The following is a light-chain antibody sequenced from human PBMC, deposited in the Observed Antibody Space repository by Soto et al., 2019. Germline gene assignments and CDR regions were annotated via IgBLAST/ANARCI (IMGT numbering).Light chain of an antibody. Sequence: QLVLTQPPSASASLGASVKLTCTLSSGHSSYAIAWHQQQPEKGPRYLMKLNSDGSHSKGDGIPDRFSGSSSGAERYLTISSLQSEDEADYYCQTWGTGIQGVFGGGTKVTVL. CDR3: QTWGTGIQGV. CDR1: SGHSSYA. V-gene: IGLV4-69*01. J-gene: IGLJ2*01. CDR2: LNSDGSH.